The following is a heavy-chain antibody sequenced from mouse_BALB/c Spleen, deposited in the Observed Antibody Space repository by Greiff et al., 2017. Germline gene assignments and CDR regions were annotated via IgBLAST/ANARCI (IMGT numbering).Heavy chain of an antibody. CDR3: ARRYAYAMDY. J-gene: IGHJ4*01. CDR1: GFTFSSYG. D-gene: IGHD2-14*01. CDR2: INSNGGST. V-gene: IGHV5-6-3*01. Sequence: EVNLVESGGGLVQPGGSLKLSCAASGFTFSSYGMSWVRQTPDKRLELVATINSNGGSTYYPDSVKGRFTISRDNPKNTLFLQMTSLRSEDTAMYYCARRYAYAMDYWGQGTSVTVSS.